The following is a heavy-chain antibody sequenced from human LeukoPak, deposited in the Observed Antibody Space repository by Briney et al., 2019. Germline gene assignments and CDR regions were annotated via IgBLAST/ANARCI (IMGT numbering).Heavy chain of an antibody. V-gene: IGHV3-30*02. D-gene: IGHD3-3*01. CDR3: ARGFSLAPGGSYFDY. Sequence: GGSLRLSCAASGFTFSSYGMHWVRQAPGKGLEWVAFIRYDGSNKYYADSVKGRFTISRDNSKNTLYLQMNSLRAEDTAVYYCARGFSLAPGGSYFDYWGQGTLVTVSS. CDR1: GFTFSSYG. CDR2: IRYDGSNK. J-gene: IGHJ4*02.